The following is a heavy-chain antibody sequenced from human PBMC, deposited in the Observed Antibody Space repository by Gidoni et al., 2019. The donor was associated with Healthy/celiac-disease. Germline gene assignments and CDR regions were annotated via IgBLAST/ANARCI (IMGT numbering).Heavy chain of an antibody. V-gene: IGHV1-3*01. Sequence: QVQIVQSGAEVKKPGASVKVSCKASGYTFTSYAMHWVRQAPGQRLEWMGWINAGNGNTKYSQKFQGRVTITRDTSASTAYMELSSLRSEDTAVYYCARGDYDDSSGYYSIYYYGMDVWGQGTTVTVSS. CDR2: INAGNGNT. CDR1: GYTFTSYA. J-gene: IGHJ6*02. D-gene: IGHD3-22*01. CDR3: ARGDYDDSSGYYSIYYYGMDV.